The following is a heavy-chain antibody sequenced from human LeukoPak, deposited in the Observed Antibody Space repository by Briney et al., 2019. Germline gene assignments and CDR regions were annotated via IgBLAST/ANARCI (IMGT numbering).Heavy chain of an antibody. J-gene: IGHJ4*02. Sequence: GGSLRLSCAASGATFTNYEMAWVRQAPGMGLEWVSYISDSGTITKYVDAVKGRFTISRDNARNSVYLQMESLRVEDTALYYCAGGPQYGGSYVDWGQGTLVTVSS. D-gene: IGHD1-26*01. CDR2: ISDSGTIT. CDR3: AGGPQYGGSYVD. CDR1: GATFTNYE. V-gene: IGHV3-48*03.